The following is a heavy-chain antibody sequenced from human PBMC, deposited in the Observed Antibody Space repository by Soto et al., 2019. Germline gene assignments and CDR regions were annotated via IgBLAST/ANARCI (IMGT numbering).Heavy chain of an antibody. D-gene: IGHD3-9*01. CDR3: ATDLILTGPRPMDV. CDR2: FDPEDGET. CDR1: GYTLTELS. J-gene: IGHJ6*02. V-gene: IGHV1-24*01. Sequence: ASVKVSCKVSGYTLTELSRHWVRQAPGKGLEWMGGFDPEDGETIYAQKFQGRVTMTEDTSTDTAYMELSSLRSEDTAVYYCATDLILTGPRPMDVWGQGTTVTVSS.